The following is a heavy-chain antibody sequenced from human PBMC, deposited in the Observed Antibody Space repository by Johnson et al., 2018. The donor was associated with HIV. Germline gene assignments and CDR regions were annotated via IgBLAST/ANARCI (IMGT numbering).Heavy chain of an antibody. CDR3: AREPGKAAAGNEMINAFDI. V-gene: IGHV3-7*05. J-gene: IGHJ3*02. D-gene: IGHD6-13*01. CDR2: IKQDGSEK. CDR1: GFTFSSYW. Sequence: VQLVESGGGLVQPGGSLRLSCAASGFTFSSYWMSWVRQAPGKGLEWVANIKQDGSEKYYMDSVKGRFTISRDNAKNSLYLQMNSLRAEDTAVYYCAREPGKAAAGNEMINAFDIWGQGTMVTVSS.